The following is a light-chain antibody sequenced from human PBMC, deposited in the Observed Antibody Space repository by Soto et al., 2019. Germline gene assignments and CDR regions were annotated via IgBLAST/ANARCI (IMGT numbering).Light chain of an antibody. CDR2: DVN. CDR3: CSYGGSLYV. Sequence: QSALTQPHSVSGAPGQSVAISCSGTSCDVGGYNYVSWYQQHPGKAPKLIIFDVNKRPSGVPDRFSGSKSGNTASLTISGLQAEDEADYYCCSYGGSLYVFGTGTKLTVL. J-gene: IGLJ1*01. V-gene: IGLV2-11*01. CDR1: SCDVGGYNY.